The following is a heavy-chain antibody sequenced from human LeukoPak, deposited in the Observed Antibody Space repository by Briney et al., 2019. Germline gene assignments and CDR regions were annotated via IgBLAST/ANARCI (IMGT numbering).Heavy chain of an antibody. CDR2: IEISGDT. D-gene: IGHD3-10*01. J-gene: IGHJ4*02. Sequence: GGSLRLSCAVSGFTFSSHGFTWVRQAPGKGLEWVSAIEISGDTFCADSVRGRFTISRDNSKDTLYLQLNSLRAEDTAVYFCASEIRPNDYWGQGTLVTVSS. CDR1: GFTFSSHG. V-gene: IGHV3-23*01. CDR3: ASEIRPNDY.